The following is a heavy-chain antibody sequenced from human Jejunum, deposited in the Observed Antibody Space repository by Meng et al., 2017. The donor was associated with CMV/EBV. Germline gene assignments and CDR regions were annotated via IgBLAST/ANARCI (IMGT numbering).Heavy chain of an antibody. CDR2: IIPVFGTA. CDR1: TFSSYA. J-gene: IGHJ4*02. CDR3: ARSSAGHYVLDYADY. Sequence: TFSSYAISWVRQAPGQGLEWMGGIIPVFGTANYAQKFQGRVTITTDESTTTAYMELSSLTSEDTAVYYCARSSAGHYVLDYADYWGQGTLVTVSS. D-gene: IGHD2-8*02. V-gene: IGHV1-69*05.